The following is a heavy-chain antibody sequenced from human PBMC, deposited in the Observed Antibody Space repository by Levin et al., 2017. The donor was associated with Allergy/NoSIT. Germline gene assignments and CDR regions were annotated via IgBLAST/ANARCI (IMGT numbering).Heavy chain of an antibody. J-gene: IGHJ5*02. V-gene: IGHV3-21*01. CDR1: GFTFSSYS. CDR2: ISSSSSYI. CDR3: ARERFGESSNWFDP. Sequence: GESLKISCAASGFTFSSYSMNWVRQAPGKGLEWVSSISSSSSYIYYADSVKGRFTISRDNAKNSLYLQMNSLRAEDTAVYYCARERFGESSNWFDPWGQGTLVTVSS. D-gene: IGHD3-10*01.